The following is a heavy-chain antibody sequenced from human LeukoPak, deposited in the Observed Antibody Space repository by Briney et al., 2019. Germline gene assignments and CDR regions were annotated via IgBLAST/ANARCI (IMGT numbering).Heavy chain of an antibody. Sequence: GGSLRLSCAASGFTFSSYAMHWVRQAPGKGLEWVAVISYDGSNKYYADSVKGRFTISRDNSKNTLYLQMNSLRAEDTAVYYCARNTGYSSGWYPYYFDYWGQGTLVTVSS. CDR2: ISYDGSNK. CDR1: GFTFSSYA. D-gene: IGHD6-19*01. J-gene: IGHJ4*02. CDR3: ARNTGYSSGWYPYYFDY. V-gene: IGHV3-30-3*01.